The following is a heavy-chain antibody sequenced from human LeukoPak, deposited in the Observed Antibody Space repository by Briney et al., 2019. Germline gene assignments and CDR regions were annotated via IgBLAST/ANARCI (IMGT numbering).Heavy chain of an antibody. Sequence: ASVKVSCKASGFTFTGYYMHWVRQAPGQGLEWMGWINPNSGGTNYAQKFQGRVTITTDESTSTAYMELSSLRSEDTAVYYCASRYCSSTSCRSDAFDIWGQGTMVTVSS. J-gene: IGHJ3*02. D-gene: IGHD2-2*01. CDR3: ASRYCSSTSCRSDAFDI. CDR1: GFTFTGYY. CDR2: INPNSGGT. V-gene: IGHV1-2*02.